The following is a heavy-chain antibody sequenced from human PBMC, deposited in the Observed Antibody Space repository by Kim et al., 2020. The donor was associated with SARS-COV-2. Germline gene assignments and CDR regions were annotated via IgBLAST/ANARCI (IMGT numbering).Heavy chain of an antibody. V-gene: IGHV3-23*01. CDR3: ASTPGEDGDHGPYYYYGMDV. D-gene: IGHD4-17*01. Sequence: GGSLRLSCAASGFTFSSYAMSWVRQAPGKGLEWVSAISGSGGSTYYADSVKGRFTISRDNSKNTLYLQMNSLRAEDTAVYYCASTPGEDGDHGPYYYYGMDVWGQGTTVTVSS. CDR1: GFTFSSYA. J-gene: IGHJ6*02. CDR2: ISGSGGST.